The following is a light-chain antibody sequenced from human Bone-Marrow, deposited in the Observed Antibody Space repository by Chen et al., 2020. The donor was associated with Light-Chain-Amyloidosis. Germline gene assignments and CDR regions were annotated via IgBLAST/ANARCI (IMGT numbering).Light chain of an antibody. CDR3: QSYQGSSQGV. CDR1: SGSIATNY. J-gene: IGLJ3*02. V-gene: IGLV6-57*01. Sequence: NFMLTQPHSVSESAAKTVIISCTRSSGSIATNYVQWYQQRPGSSPTTVVYEDDQSPSGVPVRFSGSIDRSSNSASLTISGLKTEDEADYYCQSYQGSSQGVFGGGTKLTVL. CDR2: EDD.